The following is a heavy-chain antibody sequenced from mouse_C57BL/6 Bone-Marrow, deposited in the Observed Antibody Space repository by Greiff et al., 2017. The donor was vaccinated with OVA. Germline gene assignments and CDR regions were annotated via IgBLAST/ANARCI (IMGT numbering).Heavy chain of an antibody. V-gene: IGHV3-6*01. CDR1: GYSITSGYY. D-gene: IGHD1-1*01. CDR2: ISYDGSN. Sequence: EVKLMESGPGLVKPSQSLSLTCSVTGYSITSGYYWNWIRQFPGNKLEWVGYISYDGSNNYNPSLKNRISITRDTSKNQFFLKLNSVTTEDTATYYCARASLTTVVATPAMDYWGQGTSVTVSS. CDR3: ARASLTTVVATPAMDY. J-gene: IGHJ4*01.